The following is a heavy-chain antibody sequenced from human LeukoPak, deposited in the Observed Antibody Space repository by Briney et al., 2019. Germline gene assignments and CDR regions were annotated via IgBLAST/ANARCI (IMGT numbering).Heavy chain of an antibody. Sequence: GGSLRLSCAASGFTFSSYGMSWVRQAPGKGLEWVSAITGSGGSTYYADSVKGRFTISRDNSKNTLYLQMDSLRAEDTAVYYCAKSPYSSGWLHYYWGQGTLVTVSS. V-gene: IGHV3-23*01. J-gene: IGHJ4*02. D-gene: IGHD6-19*01. CDR2: ITGSGGST. CDR3: AKSPYSSGWLHYY. CDR1: GFTFSSYG.